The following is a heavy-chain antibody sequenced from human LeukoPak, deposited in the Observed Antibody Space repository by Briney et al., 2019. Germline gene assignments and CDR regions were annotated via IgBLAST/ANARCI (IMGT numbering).Heavy chain of an antibody. D-gene: IGHD6-6*01. CDR3: ARGRGYSSSSTDTDV. Sequence: PGGSLRLSCAASGFTFSSYSMNWVRQAPGKGLEWVSSISGSSGYIYYADSVKGRFTISRDNTDNLLYLQMNSLRAEDTAVYYCARGRGYSSSSTDTDVWGRGTTVTVSS. J-gene: IGHJ6*02. CDR2: ISGSSGYI. CDR1: GFTFSSYS. V-gene: IGHV3-21*01.